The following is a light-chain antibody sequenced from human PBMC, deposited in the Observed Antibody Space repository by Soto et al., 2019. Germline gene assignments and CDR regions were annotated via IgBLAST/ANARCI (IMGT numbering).Light chain of an antibody. CDR1: QSVGSN. CDR2: GAS. Sequence: EIVMTQSPATLSVSPGERATLSCRASQSVGSNLAWYQQKPGQAPRLLIYGASTRATGIPARFSGSGSGTEFTLTISSLQSEAFAIYFCPQYNNWPPDRTFGQGTKVEIK. CDR3: PQYNNWPPDRT. V-gene: IGKV3-15*01. J-gene: IGKJ1*01.